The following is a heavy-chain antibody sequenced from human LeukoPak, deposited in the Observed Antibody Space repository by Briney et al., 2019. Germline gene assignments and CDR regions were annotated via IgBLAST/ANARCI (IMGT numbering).Heavy chain of an antibody. CDR2: TYYRYKWSN. J-gene: IGHJ4*02. CDR1: GESVSSNSAA. Sequence: SQTLSLTCAISGESVSSNSAAWNWVRQSPSRGLEWLGRTYYRYKWSNNFAVSVRGRITINPDTSKNQISLQLNSVTPEVTAVYYCARGDVLLDYWGQGTLVTVSS. D-gene: IGHD3-16*01. V-gene: IGHV6-1*01. CDR3: ARGDVLLDY.